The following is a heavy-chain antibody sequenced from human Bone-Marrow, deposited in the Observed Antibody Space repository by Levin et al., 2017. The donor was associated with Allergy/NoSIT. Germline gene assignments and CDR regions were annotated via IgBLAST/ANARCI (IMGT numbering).Heavy chain of an antibody. V-gene: IGHV1-18*01. CDR1: GFTFSSYG. J-gene: IGHJ4*02. CDR2: INVYSGNT. D-gene: IGHD2-2*01. Sequence: ASVKVSCTTSGFTFSSYGFNWVRQAPGQGLEWLGRINVYSGNTHHAQNFQGRLTMTTDTSTNTAYMELRSLRSDDTAVYFCVRDGAFSSSWYERHYFDCWGQGTLVTVTS. CDR3: VRDGAFSSSWYERHYFDC.